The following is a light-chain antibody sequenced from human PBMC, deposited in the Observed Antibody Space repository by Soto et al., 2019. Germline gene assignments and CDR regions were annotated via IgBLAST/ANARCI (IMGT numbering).Light chain of an antibody. V-gene: IGKV3-11*01. Sequence: EIVLTQSPATLSLSPGERATLSCRASQSVSSFLAWYQQKPGQAPRLLIYDASNRATGLPARFSGSGSGTEFTLTISTLETEDFAVYYCQQRSNWPLTFGGGTKVEVK. CDR3: QQRSNWPLT. CDR2: DAS. CDR1: QSVSSF. J-gene: IGKJ4*01.